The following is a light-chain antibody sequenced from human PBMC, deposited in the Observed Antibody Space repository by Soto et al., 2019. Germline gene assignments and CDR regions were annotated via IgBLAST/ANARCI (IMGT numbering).Light chain of an antibody. J-gene: IGLJ1*01. CDR2: EVT. CDR3: TSYTTNSTGV. CDR1: SSDVGDYDY. V-gene: IGLV2-14*01. Sequence: QSALTQPASVSGSPGQSITISCTGTSSDVGDYDYVSWYQQHPGKAPKLMIYEVTNRPSGVSNRFSGSKSGNTASLTISGLQAEDEADYYCTSYTTNSTGVFGAGTKLTVL.